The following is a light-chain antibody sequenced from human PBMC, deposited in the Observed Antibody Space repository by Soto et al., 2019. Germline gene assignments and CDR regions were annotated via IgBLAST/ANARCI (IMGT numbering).Light chain of an antibody. CDR3: QQYNNWFLIS. V-gene: IGKV3-20*01. J-gene: IGKJ5*01. Sequence: EIVLTQSPGTLSLSPGERATLSCRASQSVSSSYLAWYQQKPGQAPRLLIYGASSRATGIPDRFSGSGSGTEFTLTINSLQSEDLAVYYCQQYNNWFLISFGQGTRLEIQ. CDR2: GAS. CDR1: QSVSSSY.